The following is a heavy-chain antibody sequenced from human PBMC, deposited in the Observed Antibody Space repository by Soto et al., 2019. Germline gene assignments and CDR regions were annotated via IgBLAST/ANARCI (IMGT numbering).Heavy chain of an antibody. CDR2: IYHSGDT. V-gene: IGHV4-38-2*01. CDR3: ARARIVVAGTIDDY. CDR1: GYSLTSGYY. J-gene: IGHJ4*02. Sequence: SETLSLTCAVSGYSLTSGYYCGWIRQPPGKGLEWIGSIYHSGDTYYNPSLKSRVTISVDTSKNHFSLKLTSVTAADKAVYYCARARIVVAGTIDDYWGQGPLVTVSS. D-gene: IGHD6-19*01.